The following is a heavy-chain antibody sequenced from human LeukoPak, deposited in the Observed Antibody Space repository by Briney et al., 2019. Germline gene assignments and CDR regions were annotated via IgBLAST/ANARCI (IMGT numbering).Heavy chain of an antibody. D-gene: IGHD3-22*01. CDR1: GGSISSYY. CDR2: IYTSGST. V-gene: IGHV4-4*07. J-gene: IGHJ4*02. CDR3: ARHEAYYDSSGFLHYFDY. Sequence: SETLSLTCTVSGGSISSYYWSWIRQPAGKGLEWIGRIYTSGSTNYNPSLKSGVTISIDTSMKQFSLKLSSLTAADTAVYYCARHEAYYDSSGFLHYFDYWGQGSLVTVSS.